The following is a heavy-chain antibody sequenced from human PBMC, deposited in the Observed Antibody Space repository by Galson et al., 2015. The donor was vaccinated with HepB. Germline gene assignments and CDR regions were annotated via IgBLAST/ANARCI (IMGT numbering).Heavy chain of an antibody. CDR2: ISGSGGST. D-gene: IGHD2-15*01. Sequence: SLRLSCAASGFTFSSYAMSWVRQAPGKGLEWVSAISGSGGSTYYADSVKGRFTISRDNSKNTLYLQMNSLRAEDTAVYYCARDQVLGRALYYYYGMDVWGQGTTVTVSS. J-gene: IGHJ6*02. CDR1: GFTFSSYA. V-gene: IGHV3-23*01. CDR3: ARDQVLGRALYYYYGMDV.